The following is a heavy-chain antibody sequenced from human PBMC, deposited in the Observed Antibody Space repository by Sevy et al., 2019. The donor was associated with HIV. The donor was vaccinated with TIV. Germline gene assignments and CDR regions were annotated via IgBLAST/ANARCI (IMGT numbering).Heavy chain of an antibody. D-gene: IGHD1-26*01. CDR2: ISAYNGNT. Sequence: ASVKVSCKASGYTFTSYGISWVRQAPGQGLEWMGWISAYNGNTNYAQKLQARVTMTTDTSTSTAYMELRSLRSDDTAVYYCARLTESYALPTGYYYYMDVWGKGTTVTVSS. V-gene: IGHV1-18*01. J-gene: IGHJ6*03. CDR3: ARLTESYALPTGYYYYMDV. CDR1: GYTFTSYG.